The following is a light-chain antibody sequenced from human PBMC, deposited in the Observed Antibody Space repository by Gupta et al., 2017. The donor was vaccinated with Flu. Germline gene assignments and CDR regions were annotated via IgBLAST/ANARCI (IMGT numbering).Light chain of an antibody. J-gene: IGLJ2*01. CDR3: QAWDSSTAGVI. CDR1: KLGGKY. Sequence: GKTASTTGSWGKLGGKYVFWYHQKPGPAPVLLIYNDVRRHSGIPERFSGSRSGTTATLTTSGPQARDEADYYCQAWDSSTAGVIFGRGTKLTVL. V-gene: IGLV3-1*01. CDR2: NDV.